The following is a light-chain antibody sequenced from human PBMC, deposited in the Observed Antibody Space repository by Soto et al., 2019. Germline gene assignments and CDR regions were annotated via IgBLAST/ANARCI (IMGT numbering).Light chain of an antibody. J-gene: IGKJ4*01. CDR2: DVS. V-gene: IGKV3-11*01. Sequence: EVAFSQTPNTLSLSPADRSTLSLRASQSVRTYLAWYQQKPGQAPRLLIHDVSDRATGIPARFSGSGSGTDFTLTISSLEPEDFAVYYCQQRSSWPLTFGGGTKVDI. CDR3: QQRSSWPLT. CDR1: QSVRTY.